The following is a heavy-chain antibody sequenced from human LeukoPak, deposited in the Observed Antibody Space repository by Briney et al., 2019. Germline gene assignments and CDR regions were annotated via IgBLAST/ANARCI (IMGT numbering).Heavy chain of an antibody. J-gene: IGHJ4*02. V-gene: IGHV3-23*01. CDR1: GLTFSSYA. CDR2: ITGNGATT. D-gene: IGHD5-18*01. CDR3: ANDLGWIQLNLG. Sequence: GGSLRLSCVASGLTFSSYAMHWVRQTPGKGLEWVSGITGNGATTYYADSVKGRFTISRDNSRNTVYLQMNSLRAEDTAVYYCANDLGWIQLNLGRGQGTLVTVSS.